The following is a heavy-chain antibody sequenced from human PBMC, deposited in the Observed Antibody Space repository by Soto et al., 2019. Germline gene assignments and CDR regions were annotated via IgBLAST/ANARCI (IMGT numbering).Heavy chain of an antibody. CDR1: GYTFTAYY. D-gene: IGHD5-12*01. Sequence: ASVKVSCKASGYTFTAYYMHWVRQAPGQGLEWMGWINPNSGGTYHAQNFQGRVTMTRDTSTTTAYMELASLRSDDTAVYYCARGGGRGYNELDPWGHGTLVTAPQ. CDR2: INPNSGGT. J-gene: IGHJ5*02. CDR3: ARGGGRGYNELDP. V-gene: IGHV1-2*02.